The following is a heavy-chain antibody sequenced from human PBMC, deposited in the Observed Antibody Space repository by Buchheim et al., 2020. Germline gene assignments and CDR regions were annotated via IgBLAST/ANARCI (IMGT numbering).Heavy chain of an antibody. V-gene: IGHV4-59*01. D-gene: IGHD3-3*01. Sequence: QVQLQESGPGLVKPSETLSLTCTVSGGSISSYYWSWIRQPPGKGLEWIGYIYCSGSTNYNPSLKSRVTISVDTSKNQFSLKLSSVTAADTAVYYCARGGGPYDFWSGYDYYFDYWGQGTL. CDR3: ARGGGPYDFWSGYDYYFDY. J-gene: IGHJ4*02. CDR1: GGSISSYY. CDR2: IYCSGST.